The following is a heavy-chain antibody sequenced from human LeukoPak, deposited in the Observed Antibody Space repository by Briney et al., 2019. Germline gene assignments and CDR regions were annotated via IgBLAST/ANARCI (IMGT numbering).Heavy chain of an antibody. CDR1: GYTFTSYY. CDR3: ARGMGYSYGDPSNWFDP. D-gene: IGHD5-18*01. J-gene: IGHJ5*02. V-gene: IGHV1-46*01. Sequence: ASVKVSCKASGYTFTSYYMHWVRQAPGQGLEWMGIINPSGGSTSYAQKFQGRVTMTRGTSTSTVYMELSSLRSEDTAVYYCARGMGYSYGDPSNWFDPWGQGTLVTVSS. CDR2: INPSGGST.